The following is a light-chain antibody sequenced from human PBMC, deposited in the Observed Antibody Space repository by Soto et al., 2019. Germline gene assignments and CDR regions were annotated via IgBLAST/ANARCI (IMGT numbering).Light chain of an antibody. CDR1: QSVSSSY. CDR3: QQYNHWPLT. Sequence: EIVLTQSPGTLSLSPGERATLSCRASQSVSSSYLAWYQQKPGQAPRLLIYGASSRATGIPDRFSGSGSGTDFTLTISRLEPEDFAVYYCQQYNHWPLTFGGGTKVDIK. V-gene: IGKV3-20*01. J-gene: IGKJ4*01. CDR2: GAS.